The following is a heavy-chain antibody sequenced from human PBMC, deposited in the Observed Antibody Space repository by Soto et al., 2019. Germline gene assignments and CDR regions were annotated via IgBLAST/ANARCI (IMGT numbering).Heavy chain of an antibody. CDR2: ISYDGTYR. V-gene: IGHV3-30*18. CDR1: GFSFSSSA. D-gene: IGHD3-3*01. CDR3: AKESVSGIRIFGP. Sequence: PGGSLRLSCAASGFSFSSSAMHWVRQAPGKGLEWVAVISYDGTYRDYEDSVKGRFTISRDNSKNTLYLQMNSLRLEDTAVYYCAKESVSGIRIFGPWGQGALVTVSS. J-gene: IGHJ5*02.